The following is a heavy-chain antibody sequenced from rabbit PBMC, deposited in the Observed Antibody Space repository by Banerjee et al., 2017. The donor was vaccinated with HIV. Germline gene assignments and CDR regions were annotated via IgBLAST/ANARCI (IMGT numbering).Heavy chain of an antibody. Sequence: QSLEESGGDLVKPGGTLTLTCKASGFSFSSGYDMCWVRQAPGKGLEWIACIYADGSGYTYYASWAKGRFTISKMPSTTVTLQMTSLTAADTATYFCARDYTDGVPLYIYLRLWGQGTLVTVS. J-gene: IGHJ3*01. D-gene: IGHD6-1*01. V-gene: IGHV1S40*01. CDR2: IYADGSGYT. CDR1: GFSFSSGYD. CDR3: ARDYTDGVPLYIYLRL.